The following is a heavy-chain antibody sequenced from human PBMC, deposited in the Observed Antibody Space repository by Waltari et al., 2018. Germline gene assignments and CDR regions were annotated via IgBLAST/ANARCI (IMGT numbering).Heavy chain of an antibody. Sequence: EVQLVESGGGLVQPGRSLRLSGAVSGFNFDDYAMHWVRQAPGKGLEWVSGISRNRDNIGYADSVKGRFTISRDNAKNSRYLQMNSLRPEDTAFYYCAKGHSGSYGLKDWGQGTLVTVSS. CDR1: GFNFDDYA. CDR3: AKGHSGSYGLKD. D-gene: IGHD1-26*01. CDR2: ISRNRDNI. V-gene: IGHV3-9*01. J-gene: IGHJ4*02.